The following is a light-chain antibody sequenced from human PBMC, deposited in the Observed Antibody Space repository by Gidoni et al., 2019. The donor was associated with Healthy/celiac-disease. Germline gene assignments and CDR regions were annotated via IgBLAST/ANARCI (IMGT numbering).Light chain of an antibody. CDR3: QQRSNWPLT. CDR2: DAS. J-gene: IGKJ4*01. Sequence: DIVLTQSPATLSLSPGERATLSCRASQSVSSYLAWYQQKPGQAPRLLIYDASNRATGIPARFSGSGSGTDFNITISSLEPEDFAVYYCQQRSNWPLTFGGGTKVEIK. CDR1: QSVSSY. V-gene: IGKV3-11*01.